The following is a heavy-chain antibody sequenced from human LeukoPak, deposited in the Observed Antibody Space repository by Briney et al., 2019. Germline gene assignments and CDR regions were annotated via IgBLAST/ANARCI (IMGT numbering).Heavy chain of an antibody. Sequence: PSETLSLTCAVPGGSINSHYWGWIRQPPGKGLQWIGDIYSTGKNNYNPSLKSRVTISLDTSKSHLSLNLTSVLAADTAIYYCFRRDTGWNYFDYWGQGILVTVSS. CDR2: IYSTGKN. J-gene: IGHJ4*02. CDR3: FRRDTGWNYFDY. CDR1: GGSINSHY. V-gene: IGHV4-4*08. D-gene: IGHD6-19*01.